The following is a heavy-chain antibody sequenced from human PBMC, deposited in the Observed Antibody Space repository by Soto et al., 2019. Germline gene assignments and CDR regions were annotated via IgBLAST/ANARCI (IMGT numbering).Heavy chain of an antibody. CDR3: ARHTVTIRAGFDY. Sequence: QVQLQESGPGLVKPSETLSHTCTVSGGSISTYYWDWIRQPPGKELEWIGYTHYSGNTNYHPSLKSRVTISLDTSRNQFSLKLSSVTAADTAIYYCARHTVTIRAGFDYWGQGALVTVSS. J-gene: IGHJ4*02. CDR2: THYSGNT. D-gene: IGHD4-17*01. CDR1: GGSISTYY. V-gene: IGHV4-59*01.